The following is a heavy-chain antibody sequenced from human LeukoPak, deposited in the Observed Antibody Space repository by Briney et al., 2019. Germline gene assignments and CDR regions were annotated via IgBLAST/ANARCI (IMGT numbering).Heavy chain of an antibody. CDR3: ARLYGSYYDYYYYYYMDV. D-gene: IGHD1-26*01. V-gene: IGHV4-39*01. CDR1: GGSISSSSYY. J-gene: IGHJ6*03. CDR2: IYYSGST. Sequence: SETLSLTCTVSGGSISSSSYYWGWIRQPPGKGLEWIGSIYYSGSTYYNPSLKSRVTISVDTSKNQFSLKLSSVTAADTAVYYCARLYGSYYDYYYYYYMDVWGKGTTVTVSS.